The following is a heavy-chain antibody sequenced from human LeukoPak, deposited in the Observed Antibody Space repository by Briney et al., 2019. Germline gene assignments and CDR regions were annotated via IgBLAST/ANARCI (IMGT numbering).Heavy chain of an antibody. CDR1: GGSISSYY. J-gene: IGHJ4*02. D-gene: IGHD2-21*01. V-gene: IGHV4-59*01. CDR3: ATGEYCGGDCYPFDY. CDR2: IYYSGST. Sequence: SETLSLTCTVSGGSISSYYWSWIRQPPGKGLEWIGYIYYSGSTNYNPSLKSRVTISVDTSKNQFSLKLSSVTAADTAVYYCATGEYCGGDCYPFDYWGQGTLVTVSS.